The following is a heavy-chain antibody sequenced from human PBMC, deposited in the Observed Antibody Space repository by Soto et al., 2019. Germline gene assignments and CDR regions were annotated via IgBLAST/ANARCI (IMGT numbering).Heavy chain of an antibody. CDR3: AHRTGVIKEFQL. CDR2: IYWDDDK. Sequence: QITLKESGPTLVKRTQTLTLTCTFSGFSLSNSGMGVGWIRQPPGKALEWLALIYWDDDKRYSPSLKNRLTITKDTSRNQVVLTLTNIDPVDTATYYCAHRTGVIKEFQLWGQGTLVTVSS. V-gene: IGHV2-5*02. D-gene: IGHD7-27*01. CDR1: GFSLSNSGMG. J-gene: IGHJ1*01.